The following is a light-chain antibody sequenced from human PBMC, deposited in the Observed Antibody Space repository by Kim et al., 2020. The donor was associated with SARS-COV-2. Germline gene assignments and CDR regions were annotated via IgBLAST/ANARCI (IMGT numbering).Light chain of an antibody. CDR1: QSVGNW. Sequence: DIQLTQSPSTLSASIRDIVTITCRASQSVGNWLAWYQQKPGNPPRLLIYKASNLENGVPSRFSGSGYGAEFTLTISSLQPDDFATYYCHQYNNYSAFGQGTKLEI. J-gene: IGKJ2*01. CDR2: KAS. V-gene: IGKV1-5*03. CDR3: HQYNNYSA.